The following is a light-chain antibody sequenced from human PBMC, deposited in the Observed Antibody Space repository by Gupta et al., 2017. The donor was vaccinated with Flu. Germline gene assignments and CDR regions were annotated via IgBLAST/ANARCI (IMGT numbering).Light chain of an antibody. CDR3: QQSYSSPS. J-gene: IGKJ2*03. V-gene: IGKV1-39*01. CDR1: QSITTF. CDR2: GAS. Sequence: VGDRVTITCRASQSITTFLNWYQQKPGKAPKLQIFGASNSQSGVPPRFSGSGSGTDFTLTISSLQPEDFATYYCQQSYSSPSFGQGTKLEIK.